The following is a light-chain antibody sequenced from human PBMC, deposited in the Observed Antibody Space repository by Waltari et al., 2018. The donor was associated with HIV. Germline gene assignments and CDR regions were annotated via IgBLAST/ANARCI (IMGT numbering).Light chain of an antibody. CDR3: QAWDSSTAV. V-gene: IGLV3-21*01. Sequence: SYVLTQPPSVSVAPGQTARIACGGNNIGSKSVHWYQQKPGQSPVQVIYQDSKRPSGIPGRVSGSNSGNTATLTISGTQAMDEADYYCQAWDSSTAVFGGGTKLTVL. CDR1: NIGSKS. J-gene: IGLJ2*01. CDR2: QDS.